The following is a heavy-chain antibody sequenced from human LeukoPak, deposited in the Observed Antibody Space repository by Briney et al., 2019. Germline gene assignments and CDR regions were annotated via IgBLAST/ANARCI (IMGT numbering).Heavy chain of an antibody. D-gene: IGHD5-24*01. CDR3: ARHSEMYYFDY. V-gene: IGHV4-59*08. J-gene: IGHJ4*02. Sequence: PSETLSLTCTVSGGSISSYYWSWIRQPPGKGLEWIGYIYYSGSTNYNPSLKSRVTISVDTSKNQFSLKLSSVTAADTAVYYCARHSEMYYFDYWGQGTLVTVSS. CDR2: IYYSGST. CDR1: GGSISSYY.